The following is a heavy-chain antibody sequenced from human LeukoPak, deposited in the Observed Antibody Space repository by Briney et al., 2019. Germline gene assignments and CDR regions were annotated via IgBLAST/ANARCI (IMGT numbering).Heavy chain of an antibody. D-gene: IGHD3-9*01. V-gene: IGHV1-18*01. Sequence: ASVKVSCKASGYTFTCYGISWVRQAPGQGLEWMGWISAYNGNTNYAQKLQGRVTMTTDTSTSTAYMELRSLRSDDTAVYYCAREMMVASLTGLFISLDYWGQGTLVTVSS. CDR3: AREMMVASLTGLFISLDY. CDR2: ISAYNGNT. CDR1: GYTFTCYG. J-gene: IGHJ4*02.